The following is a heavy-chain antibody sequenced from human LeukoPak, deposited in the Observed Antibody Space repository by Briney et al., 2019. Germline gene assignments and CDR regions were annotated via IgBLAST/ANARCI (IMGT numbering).Heavy chain of an antibody. CDR1: GFTFSTYG. CDR2: ISYDGSTK. CDR3: AKGRYFDWSYCYFDY. Sequence: PGGSLRLSCTASGFTFSTYGMHWVRQAPGKGLEWVTLISYDGSTKYYSDSVKGRFTISRDNSKNTLYLQMNSLRAEDTAVYYCAKGRYFDWSYCYFDYWGQGTLVTVSS. V-gene: IGHV3-30*18. J-gene: IGHJ4*02. D-gene: IGHD3-9*01.